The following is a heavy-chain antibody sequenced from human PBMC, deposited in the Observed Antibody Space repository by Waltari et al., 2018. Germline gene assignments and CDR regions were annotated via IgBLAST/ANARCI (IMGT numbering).Heavy chain of an antibody. V-gene: IGHV4-38-2*02. J-gene: IGHJ4*02. CDR2: IYHSGST. CDR1: GYSISSGYY. D-gene: IGHD3-10*01. CDR3: ARDEGYGSGSYL. Sequence: QVQLQESGPGLVKPSETLSLTCAVSGYSISSGYYWGWIRPPPGKGLEWIGSIYHSGSTYYNPSLKSRVTISVDTSKNQFSLKLSSVTAADTAVYYCARDEGYGSGSYLWGQGTLVTVSS.